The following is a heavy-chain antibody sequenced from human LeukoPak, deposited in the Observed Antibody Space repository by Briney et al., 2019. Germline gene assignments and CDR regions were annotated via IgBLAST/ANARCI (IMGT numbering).Heavy chain of an antibody. D-gene: IGHD3-10*01. CDR3: ARVVYYGSGSGVFDY. J-gene: IGHJ4*02. CDR1: GYTFTGYY. CDR2: INPNSGGT. Sequence: ASVKVSCKASGYTFTGYYMHWVRQAPGQGLEWMGWINPNSGGTNYAQKFQGRVTMTRDTSISTAYMELSRLRSDDTAVYYCARVVYYGSGSGVFDYWGQGTLVTVSS. V-gene: IGHV1-2*02.